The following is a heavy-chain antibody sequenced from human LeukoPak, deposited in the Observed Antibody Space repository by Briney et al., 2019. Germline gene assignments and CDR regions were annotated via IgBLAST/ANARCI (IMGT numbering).Heavy chain of an antibody. CDR1: GGSFSGYY. CDR2: INHSEAT. D-gene: IGHD6-13*01. CDR3: ARDVAAGTFDY. Sequence: SETLSLTXAVYGGSFSGYYWSWIRQPPGKGLEWIGEINHSEATDYNPSFKSRVTISVDTSKNQFSLKLSSVTAADTAVYYCARDVAAGTFDYWGQGTLVTVSS. J-gene: IGHJ4*02. V-gene: IGHV4-34*01.